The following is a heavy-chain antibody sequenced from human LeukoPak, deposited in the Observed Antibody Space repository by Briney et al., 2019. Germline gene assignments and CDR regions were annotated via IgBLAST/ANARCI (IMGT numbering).Heavy chain of an antibody. CDR3: ARGYAFRVELFDY. CDR1: GFTFSSYE. D-gene: IGHD6-13*01. V-gene: IGHV3-48*03. Sequence: PGGSLRLSCAASGFTFSSYEMNWVRQAPGKGLEWVSYISSSGSTIYYADSVKGRFTISRDNAKNSLYLQMDSLRAEDTAVYYCARGYAFRVELFDYWGQGTLVTVSS. CDR2: ISSSGSTI. J-gene: IGHJ4*02.